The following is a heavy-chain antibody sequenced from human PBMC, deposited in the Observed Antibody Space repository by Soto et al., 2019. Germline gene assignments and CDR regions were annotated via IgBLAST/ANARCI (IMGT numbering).Heavy chain of an antibody. J-gene: IGHJ6*03. CDR3: AKTPHYYGSGSSNYYMDV. V-gene: IGHV3-23*01. CDR1: GFTFSSYA. Sequence: GGSQRLSCAASGFTFSSYAMRWVRQAPGKGLEWVSAISGSGGTTYYADSVKGRFTISRDNSKNTLYLQMNSLRAEDTAVYYCAKTPHYYGSGSSNYYMDVWGKGTTVTVSS. CDR2: ISGSGGTT. D-gene: IGHD3-10*01.